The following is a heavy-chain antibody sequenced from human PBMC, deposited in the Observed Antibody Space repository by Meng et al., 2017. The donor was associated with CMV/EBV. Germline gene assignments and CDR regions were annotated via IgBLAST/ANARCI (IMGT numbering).Heavy chain of an antibody. CDR3: TKDDDGYNYYYYYGMDV. Sequence: GGSLRLSCAASGFTFSNAWMSWVRQAPGKGLEWVGRIKSKTDGGTTDYAAPVKGRFTISRDDSKNTLYLQMNSLKTEDTAVYYCTKDDDGYNYYYYYGMDVWGQGTTVTVSS. CDR1: GFTFSNAW. CDR2: IKSKTDGGTT. J-gene: IGHJ6*02. D-gene: IGHD5-24*01. V-gene: IGHV3-15*01.